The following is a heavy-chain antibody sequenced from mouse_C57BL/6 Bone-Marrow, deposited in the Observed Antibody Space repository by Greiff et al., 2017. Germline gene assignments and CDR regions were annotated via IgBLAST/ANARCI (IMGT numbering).Heavy chain of an antibody. CDR2: ISSGSSTI. V-gene: IGHV5-17*01. D-gene: IGHD1-1*01. CDR3: SRSSSYVFDY. J-gene: IGHJ2*01. CDR1: GFTFSDYG. Sequence: EVKVVESGGGLVKPGGSLKLSCAASGFTFSDYGMHWVRQAPEKGLEWVAYISSGSSTIYYADTVKGRVTISRDNAKNTLFLQMTSLRSEDTAMYYCSRSSSYVFDYWGQGTTLTVSS.